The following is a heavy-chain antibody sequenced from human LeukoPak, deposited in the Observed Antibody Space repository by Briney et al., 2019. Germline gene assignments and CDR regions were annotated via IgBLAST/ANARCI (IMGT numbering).Heavy chain of an antibody. Sequence: SETLSLTCTVSGRSISSSSYYWGWIRQPPGKGLEWIGSIYYSGSTYYNPSLKSRVTISVDTSKNQFSLKLSSVTAADTAVYYCARHQKAARGTLDYWGQGTLVTVSS. D-gene: IGHD1-1*01. CDR1: GRSISSSSYY. CDR3: ARHQKAARGTLDY. CDR2: IYYSGST. V-gene: IGHV4-39*01. J-gene: IGHJ4*02.